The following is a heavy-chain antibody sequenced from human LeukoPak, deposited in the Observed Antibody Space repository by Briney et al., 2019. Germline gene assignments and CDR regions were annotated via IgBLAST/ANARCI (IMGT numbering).Heavy chain of an antibody. CDR1: GGSISSGGYY. CDR3: ARGFAGYCSGGSCYFYYYMDV. V-gene: IGHV4-31*03. J-gene: IGHJ6*03. D-gene: IGHD2-15*01. CDR2: IYYSGST. Sequence: SQTLSLTCTVSGGSISSGGYYWSWIRQHPGKGLEWIGYIYYSGSTYYNPSLKSRVTISVDTSKNQFSLKLSSVTAADTAVYYCARGFAGYCSGGSCYFYYYMDVWGKGTTVTVSS.